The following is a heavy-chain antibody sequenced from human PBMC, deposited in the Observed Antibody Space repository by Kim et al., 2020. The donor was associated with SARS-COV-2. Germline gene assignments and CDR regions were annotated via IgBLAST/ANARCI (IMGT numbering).Heavy chain of an antibody. CDR3: ARVAPGPARPYNWFDP. Sequence: SETLSLTCAVYGGSFSGYYWSGIRQPPGKGLEWIGEINHSGSTNYNPSLKSRVTISVDMAKNQFSLKLSSVTAADTAVYYCARVAPGPARPYNWFDPWGQGTLVTVSS. CDR2: INHSGST. V-gene: IGHV4-34*01. J-gene: IGHJ5*02. CDR1: GGSFSGYY.